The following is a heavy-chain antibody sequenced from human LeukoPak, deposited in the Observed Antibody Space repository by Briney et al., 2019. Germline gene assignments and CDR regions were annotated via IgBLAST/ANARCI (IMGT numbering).Heavy chain of an antibody. CDR1: GYSISSGYY. Sequence: SETLSPTCTVSGYSISSGYYWGWIRQPPGKGLEWIGSIYHSGSTYYNPSLKSRVTISVDTSKNQFSLKLSSVTAADTAVYYCARDDYEYGGSSSRVDYWGQGTLVTVSS. CDR3: ARDDYEYGGSSSRVDY. D-gene: IGHD1-26*01. V-gene: IGHV4-38-2*02. CDR2: IYHSGST. J-gene: IGHJ4*02.